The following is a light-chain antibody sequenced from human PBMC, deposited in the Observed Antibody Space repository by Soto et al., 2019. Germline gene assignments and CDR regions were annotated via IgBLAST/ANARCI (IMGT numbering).Light chain of an antibody. V-gene: IGKV3-20*01. CDR1: QSVSSSY. CDR2: GAS. J-gene: IGKJ1*01. Sequence: EIVLTQSPGTLSLSPGERATLSCRASQSVSSSYLAWYQHKSGQAPRLLISGASSRATGIPDRFSGSGSGTDFTLTISRLEPEDFAVYYCHQYGSSPPGTFGQGTKVEIK. CDR3: HQYGSSPPGT.